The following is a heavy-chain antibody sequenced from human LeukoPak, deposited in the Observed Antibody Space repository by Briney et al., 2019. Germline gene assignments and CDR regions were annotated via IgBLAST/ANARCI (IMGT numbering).Heavy chain of an antibody. V-gene: IGHV3-66*01. J-gene: IGHJ3*02. CDR1: GFTVSNNY. D-gene: IGHD4-17*01. CDR3: ASDKPNYGDYVNDAFDI. Sequence: GGSLRLSCAASGFTVSNNYMSWVRQAPGKGLECVSVIYSGGYTYYADSVKGRFTISRDNFKNTLYLQMNSLRAEDTAVYYCASDKPNYGDYVNDAFDIWGQGTMVTVSS. CDR2: IYSGGYT.